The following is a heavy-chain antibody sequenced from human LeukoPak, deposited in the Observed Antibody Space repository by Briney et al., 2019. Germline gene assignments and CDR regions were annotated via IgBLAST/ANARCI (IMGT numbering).Heavy chain of an antibody. J-gene: IGHJ6*03. CDR3: AKGGHIVGATRYYYYYYMDV. D-gene: IGHD1-26*01. CDR2: IRYDGSNK. Sequence: GGSLRLSCEASGFTFSSYGMHWVRQAPGKGLEWVAFIRYDGSNKYYADSVKGRFTISRDNSKNTLYLQMNSLRAEDTAVYYCAKGGHIVGATRYYYYYYMDVWGKGTTVTVSS. V-gene: IGHV3-30*02. CDR1: GFTFSSYG.